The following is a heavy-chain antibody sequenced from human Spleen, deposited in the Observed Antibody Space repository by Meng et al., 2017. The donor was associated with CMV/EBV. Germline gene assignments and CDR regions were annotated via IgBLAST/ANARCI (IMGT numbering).Heavy chain of an antibody. CDR1: GGSFSGYY. CDR2: INHSGST. D-gene: IGHD3-22*01. Sequence: SETLSLTCAVYGGSFSGYYWSWIRQPPGKGLEWIGEINHSGSTNYNPSLKSRVTISVDTSKNQFSLKLSYVTAADTAVYYCARAYYYDSFFQHWGQGTLVTVSS. V-gene: IGHV4-34*01. CDR3: ARAYYYDSFFQH. J-gene: IGHJ1*01.